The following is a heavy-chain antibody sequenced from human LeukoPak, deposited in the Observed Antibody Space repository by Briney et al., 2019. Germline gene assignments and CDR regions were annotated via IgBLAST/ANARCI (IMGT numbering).Heavy chain of an antibody. D-gene: IGHD3-10*01. CDR1: GLTFSSYE. Sequence: GGSLRLSCAASGLTFSSYEMNWVRQAPGKGLEWVSYISSSGSTIYYADSVKGRFTISRDNAKNSLYLQMNSLRAEDTAVYYCATYGSGIDYWGQGTLVTVSS. CDR2: ISSSGSTI. CDR3: ATYGSGIDY. J-gene: IGHJ4*02. V-gene: IGHV3-48*03.